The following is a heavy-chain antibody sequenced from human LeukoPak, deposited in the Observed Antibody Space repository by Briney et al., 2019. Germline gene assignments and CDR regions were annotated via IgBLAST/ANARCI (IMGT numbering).Heavy chain of an antibody. D-gene: IGHD6-13*01. CDR3: ARDRYVYSASWYYFDY. CDR1: GGSISSYY. Sequence: RASETLSLTCTVSGGSISSYYWSWIRQPAGKGLEWIGRIHTSGNTNYNPSLKGRVTMSVDTSKNQFSLKLSSVTAADTAVYYCARDRYVYSASWYYFDYWGQGTLVSVSS. CDR2: IHTSGNT. V-gene: IGHV4-4*07. J-gene: IGHJ4*02.